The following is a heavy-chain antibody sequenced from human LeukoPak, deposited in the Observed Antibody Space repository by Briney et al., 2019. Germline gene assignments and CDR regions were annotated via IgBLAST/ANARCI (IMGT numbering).Heavy chain of an antibody. CDR3: GRESPNFVGVVPAARGRSWSDP. CDR2: INPDNGGT. V-gene: IGHV1-2*02. Sequence: ASVKVSRKASRYTFTGYYIHWVRQAPGQGPEWMGWINPDNGGTNYAQKFQGRVTMTRDTSINTAYMEVSRLKSDDAAVYYCGRESPNFVGVVPAARGRSWSDPGAKEPW. J-gene: IGHJ5*02. D-gene: IGHD2-15*01. CDR1: RYTFTGYY.